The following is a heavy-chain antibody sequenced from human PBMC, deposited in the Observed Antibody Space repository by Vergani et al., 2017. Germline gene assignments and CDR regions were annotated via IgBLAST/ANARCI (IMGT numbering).Heavy chain of an antibody. Sequence: QVQLQESVPGLVKPSETLSLTCTVSGGSISSYYWSWIRQPPGKGLEWIGYIYYSGSTNYNPSLKSRVTISVDTSKNQFSLKLSSVTAADTAVYYCARDSIGWYFDLWGRGTLVTVSS. J-gene: IGHJ2*01. D-gene: IGHD3-22*01. CDR2: IYYSGST. CDR3: ARDSIGWYFDL. V-gene: IGHV4-59*01. CDR1: GGSISSYY.